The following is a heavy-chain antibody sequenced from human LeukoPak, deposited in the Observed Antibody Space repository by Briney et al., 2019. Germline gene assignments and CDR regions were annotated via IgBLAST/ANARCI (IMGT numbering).Heavy chain of an antibody. Sequence: SETLSLTCGVSGGSFSSGDYYWSWIRQPPGKGLEWIGYIDYSGSTYYNPSLTSRVTISLDTSKNRFSLELSSVTAADTAVFYCVKGSDWYYFDFWGQGTLVTVSS. CDR1: GGSFSSGDYY. J-gene: IGHJ4*02. V-gene: IGHV4-30-4*01. CDR2: IDYSGST. CDR3: VKGSDWYYFDF. D-gene: IGHD6-19*01.